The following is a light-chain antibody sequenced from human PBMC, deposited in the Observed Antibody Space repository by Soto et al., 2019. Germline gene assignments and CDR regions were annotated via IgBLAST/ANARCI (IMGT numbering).Light chain of an antibody. CDR1: QGIDNW. CDR2: KAS. Sequence: DIQMTQSPSALSASVGDRVTITCRASQGIDNWLAWYQQKPGRAPKVLVYKASILEDGVPSRFSGSESGTEFTLTISSLQTDDFAAYYCQQYYMYPYTFGQGTKLDMK. CDR3: QQYYMYPYT. V-gene: IGKV1-5*03. J-gene: IGKJ2*01.